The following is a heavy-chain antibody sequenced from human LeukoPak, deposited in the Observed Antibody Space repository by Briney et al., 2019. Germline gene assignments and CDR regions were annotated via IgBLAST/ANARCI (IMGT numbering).Heavy chain of an antibody. CDR1: GGSISSSSYY. J-gene: IGHJ2*01. CDR3: ASHTSIALGDYWYSDL. D-gene: IGHD6-19*01. CDR2: FYYSGST. V-gene: IGHV4-39*01. Sequence: SETLSLTCTVSGGSISSSSYYWGWIRQPPGKGLEWIGSFYYSGSTYYNPSLKSRVTISVDTSNNQFSLKLSSVTAADTAVYYCASHTSIALGDYWYSDLWGRGTRVTVSS.